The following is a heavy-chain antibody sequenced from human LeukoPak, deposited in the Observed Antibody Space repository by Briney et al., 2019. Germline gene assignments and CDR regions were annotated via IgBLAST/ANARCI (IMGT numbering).Heavy chain of an antibody. D-gene: IGHD4-17*01. CDR2: IYLGDSDT. CDR1: GYSSPNYW. CDR3: ATTPSDYGDFMYYFDY. Sequence: GESLKISCQVSGYSSPNYWIGWVRQMPGKGLEWMGIIYLGDSDTVYSPSFEGQVTISADKSINTVYLQWSSLKASGTAMYYCATTPSDYGDFMYYFDYWGQGTLVIVSS. V-gene: IGHV5-51*01. J-gene: IGHJ4*02.